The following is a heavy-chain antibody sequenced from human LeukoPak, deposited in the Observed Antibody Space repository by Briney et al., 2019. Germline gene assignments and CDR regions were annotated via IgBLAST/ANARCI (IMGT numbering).Heavy chain of an antibody. CDR2: MFRTGST. CDR3: AREGTYGWYNWFDP. V-gene: IGHV4-59*13. Sequence: SETLSLTCTVSGGSISSYYWSWIRQPPGKGLERIGYMFRTGSTNYNPSLKSRVTITPDTSKNQFSLRLTSVTAADTAVYYCAREGTYGWYNWFDPWGQGTLVTVSS. J-gene: IGHJ5*02. CDR1: GGSISSYY. D-gene: IGHD6-19*01.